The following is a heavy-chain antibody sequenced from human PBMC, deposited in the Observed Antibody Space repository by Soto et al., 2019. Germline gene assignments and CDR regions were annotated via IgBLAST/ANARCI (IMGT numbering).Heavy chain of an antibody. V-gene: IGHV3-30-3*01. CDR1: GFTFSSYA. CDR2: ISYDGSNK. CDR3: ARDTEGYDSSGYARH. J-gene: IGHJ4*02. D-gene: IGHD3-22*01. Sequence: GGSLRLSCAASGFTFSSYAMHWVRQAPGKGLEWVAVISYDGSNKYYAGSVKGRFTISRDNSKNTLYLQMNSLRAEDTAVYYCARDTEGYDSSGYARHWGQGTLVTVSS.